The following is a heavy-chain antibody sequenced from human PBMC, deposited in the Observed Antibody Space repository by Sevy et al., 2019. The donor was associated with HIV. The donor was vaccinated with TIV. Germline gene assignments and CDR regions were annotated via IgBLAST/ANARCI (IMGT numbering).Heavy chain of an antibody. Sequence: ASVKVSCKASGYTFTSYGISWVRQAPGQGLEWMGWISAYNGNTNYTQMLQGRVTMTTDTSTSTAYMELRSLRSDDTAVYYCARGRVHPGIAVAGIVKANAEYFQHWGQGTLVTVSS. D-gene: IGHD6-19*01. CDR2: ISAYNGNT. J-gene: IGHJ1*01. CDR3: ARGRVHPGIAVAGIVKANAEYFQH. V-gene: IGHV1-18*01. CDR1: GYTFTSYG.